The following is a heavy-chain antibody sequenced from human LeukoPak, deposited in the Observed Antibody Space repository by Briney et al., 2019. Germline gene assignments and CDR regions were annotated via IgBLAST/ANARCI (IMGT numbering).Heavy chain of an antibody. Sequence: ASLKLSCTASGYTLTGYYMHWVRQAPGQGLEWMGWINPNSGGTNYAQKFQGRVTMTRDTSISTAYMELSRLRSDDTAVYYCATRRDYDFWSGYYSYYYGMDVWGQGTTVTVSS. CDR2: INPNSGGT. D-gene: IGHD3-3*01. CDR3: ATRRDYDFWSGYYSYYYGMDV. V-gene: IGHV1-2*02. J-gene: IGHJ6*02. CDR1: GYTLTGYY.